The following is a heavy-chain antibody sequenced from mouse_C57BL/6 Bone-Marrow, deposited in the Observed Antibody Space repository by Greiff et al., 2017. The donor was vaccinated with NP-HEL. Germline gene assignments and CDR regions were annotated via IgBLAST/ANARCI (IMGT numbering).Heavy chain of an antibody. J-gene: IGHJ1*03. V-gene: IGHV1-81*01. CDR3: AREGLCGTRDFDV. Sequence: QVQLQQSGAELARPGASVKLSCKASGYTFTSYGISWVKQRTGQGLEWIGEIYPRSGNTYYNEKFKGKATLTADKSSSTAYMELRSLTSEDSAVYFCAREGLCGTRDFDVWGTGTTVTVSS. D-gene: IGHD1-1*01. CDR1: GYTFTSYG. CDR2: IYPRSGNT.